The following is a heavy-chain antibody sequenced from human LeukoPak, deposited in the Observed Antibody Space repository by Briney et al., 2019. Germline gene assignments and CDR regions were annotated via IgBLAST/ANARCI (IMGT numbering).Heavy chain of an antibody. CDR1: GYTFISYG. CDR2: ISPYNGDT. CDR3: ARVLPRLSWGEFDY. V-gene: IGHV1-18*01. D-gene: IGHD3-16*01. J-gene: IGHJ4*02. Sequence: GASVWVSCKASGYTFISYGISWVRQAPGQGLEWMGWISPYNGDTKYVQKLQGRVTMTKDTSTNTAYMELRSLRSDDTAVYYCARVLPRLSWGEFDYWGQGTLVTVS.